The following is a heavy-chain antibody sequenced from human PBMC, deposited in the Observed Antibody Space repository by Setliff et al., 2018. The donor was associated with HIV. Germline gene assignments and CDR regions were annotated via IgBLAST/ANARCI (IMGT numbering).Heavy chain of an antibody. CDR2: IYSSGST. CDR3: AKQYCGGDCYSDSYYYMDV. J-gene: IGHJ6*03. V-gene: IGHV4-61*09. D-gene: IGHD2-21*01. Sequence: LSLTCTVSGGSISSGHYYWSWIRQPAGKGLEWIGHIYSSGSTNFNPSLKSRVTISVDTSKNQFSLKLSSVTAADTAVYYCAKQYCGGDCYSDSYYYMDVWGKGTTVTVSS. CDR1: GGSISSGHYY.